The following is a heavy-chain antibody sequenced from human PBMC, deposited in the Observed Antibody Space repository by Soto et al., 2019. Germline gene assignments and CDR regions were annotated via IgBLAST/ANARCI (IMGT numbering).Heavy chain of an antibody. CDR1: GYTFTGYY. Sequence: GASVKVSCKASGYTFTGYYMHWVRQAPGQGLEWMGIINPSGGSTSYAQKFQGRVTMTRDTSTSTVYMELSSLRSEDTAVYYCARTSIRRDYYYGMDVWGQGTTVTVSS. J-gene: IGHJ6*02. CDR3: ARTSIRRDYYYGMDV. V-gene: IGHV1-46*01. CDR2: INPSGGST.